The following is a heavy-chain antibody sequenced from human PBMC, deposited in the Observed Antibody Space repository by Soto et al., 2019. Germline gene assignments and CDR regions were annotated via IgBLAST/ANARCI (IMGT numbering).Heavy chain of an antibody. Sequence: GASVKVSCAASGFTFSSYAMSWVRQAPGKGLEWVSAISGSGGSTYYADSVKGRFTISRDNSKNTLYLQMNSLRAEDTAVYYCAKGTVTIDYWGQGTLVTVSS. CDR2: ISGSGGST. J-gene: IGHJ4*02. CDR1: GFTFSSYA. CDR3: AKGTVTIDY. D-gene: IGHD4-17*01. V-gene: IGHV3-23*01.